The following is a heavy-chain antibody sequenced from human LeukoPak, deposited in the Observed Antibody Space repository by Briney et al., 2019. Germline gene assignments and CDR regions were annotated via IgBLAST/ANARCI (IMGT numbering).Heavy chain of an antibody. CDR2: IYYSGST. D-gene: IGHD1-26*01. J-gene: IGHJ3*02. CDR3: ARTHGSYKIYAFDI. V-gene: IGHV4-59*08. CDR1: GGSISSYY. Sequence: SETLSLTCTVSGGSISSYYWSWIRQPPGKGLEWIGYIYYSGSTNYNPSLKSRVTISVDTSKNQFSLKLSSVTAADTAVYYCARTHGSYKIYAFDIWGQGTMVTVSS.